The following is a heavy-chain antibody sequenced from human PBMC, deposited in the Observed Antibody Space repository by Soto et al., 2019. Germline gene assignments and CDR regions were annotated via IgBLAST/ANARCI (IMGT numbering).Heavy chain of an antibody. CDR3: ARGGKDEGYFLPYYYYDMDV. D-gene: IGHD3-22*01. V-gene: IGHV4-34*01. Sequence: QVQLQQWGAGLLKPSETLSLTCAVYGGSFSGYFWTWIRQPPGKGLEWIGEVNHSGSTNSNPSLKSRVTMSVDSSKKQFSLRLTSVTAADTAVYYCARGGKDEGYFLPYYYYDMDVW. CDR2: VNHSGST. CDR1: GGSFSGYF. J-gene: IGHJ6*01.